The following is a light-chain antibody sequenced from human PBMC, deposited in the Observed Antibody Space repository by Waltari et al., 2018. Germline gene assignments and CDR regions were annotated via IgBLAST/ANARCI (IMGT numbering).Light chain of an antibody. CDR2: SAS. CDR1: QSINSNY. J-gene: IGKJ2*01. Sequence: EVVLTQSPGTLSLSPGVSATPSCRASQSINSNYLAWFQQRPGQAPRLLIYSASSRASGIPDGFSGSGSGTDFTLTISRLEPEDFAVYYCLQYGNSPMYTFGQGTKLEIK. V-gene: IGKV3-20*01. CDR3: LQYGNSPMYT.